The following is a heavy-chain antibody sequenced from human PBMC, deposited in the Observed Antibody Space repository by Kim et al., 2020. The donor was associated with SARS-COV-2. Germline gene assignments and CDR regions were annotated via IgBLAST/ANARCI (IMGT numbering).Heavy chain of an antibody. CDR2: ISWDGSNT. V-gene: IGHV3-43*01. D-gene: IGHD6-13*01. J-gene: IGHJ6*02. Sequence: GGSLRLSCAASGFNFDDYTMHWVRQAPGKGLEWVSLISWDGSNTDYADSVKGRFTISRDNSKNSLYLQMNSLRTEDTALYLCAKDRNEIAAGTYGMDVWGQGTTVTVSS. CDR3: AKDRNEIAAGTYGMDV. CDR1: GFNFDDYT.